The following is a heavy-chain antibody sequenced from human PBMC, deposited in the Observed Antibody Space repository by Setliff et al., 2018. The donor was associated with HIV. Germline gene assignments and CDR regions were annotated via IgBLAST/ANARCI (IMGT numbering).Heavy chain of an antibody. Sequence: GESLKISCEASGYTFTNYWIGWVRQMPGKGLEWMGIIYPGDSDIIYSPSFQGQVTISADKSITTAYLQWSSLKASDTAIYYCVRHRSAVAGSRIGYCYYMDVWGKGTTVTVTS. CDR2: IYPGDSDI. V-gene: IGHV5-51*01. J-gene: IGHJ6*03. D-gene: IGHD6-19*01. CDR1: GYTFTNYW. CDR3: VRHRSAVAGSRIGYCYYMDV.